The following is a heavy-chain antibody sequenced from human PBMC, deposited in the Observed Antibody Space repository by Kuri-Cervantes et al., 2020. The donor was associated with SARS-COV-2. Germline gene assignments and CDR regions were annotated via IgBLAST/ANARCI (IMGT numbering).Heavy chain of an antibody. D-gene: IGHD5-24*01. CDR2: ISGSGGST. CDR3: ARAEERWLQLNYYYYMDV. CDR1: GFTFSSYA. Sequence: GGSLRLSCAASGFTFSSYAMSWVRQAPGKGLEWVSAISGSGGSTYYADSVKGRFTISRDNSKNTLYLQMNSLRAEDTAVYYCARAEERWLQLNYYYYMDVWGKGTTVTVSS. J-gene: IGHJ6*03. V-gene: IGHV3-23*01.